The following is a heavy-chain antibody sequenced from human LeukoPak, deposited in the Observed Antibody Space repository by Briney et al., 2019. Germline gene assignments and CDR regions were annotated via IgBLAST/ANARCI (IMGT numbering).Heavy chain of an antibody. D-gene: IGHD5-18*01. Sequence: PSETLSLTCAVYGGSFSGYYWSWIRQPPGKGLEWIGYIYYSGSTYYNPSLKSRVTISVDTSKNQFSLKLSSVTAADTAVYYCAREEAAMGFDYWGQGTLVTVSS. CDR1: GGSFSGYY. CDR3: AREEAAMGFDY. V-gene: IGHV4-34*09. J-gene: IGHJ4*02. CDR2: IYYSGST.